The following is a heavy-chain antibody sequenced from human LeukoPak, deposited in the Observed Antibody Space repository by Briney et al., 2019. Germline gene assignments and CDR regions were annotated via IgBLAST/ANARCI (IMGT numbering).Heavy chain of an antibody. CDR2: IYYSGST. CDR3: ARVNVYNDFWSGPDY. J-gene: IGHJ4*02. V-gene: IGHV4-59*06. D-gene: IGHD3-3*01. Sequence: SETLSLTCTVSGGSISSYYWSWIRQHPGKGLEWIGYIYYSGSTYYNPSLKSRVTISVDTSKNQFSLKLSSVTAADTAVYYCARVNVYNDFWSGPDYWGQGTLVTVSS. CDR1: GGSISSYY.